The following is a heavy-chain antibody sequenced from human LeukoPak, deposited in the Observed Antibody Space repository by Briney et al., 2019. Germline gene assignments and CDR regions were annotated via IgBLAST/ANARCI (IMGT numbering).Heavy chain of an antibody. CDR1: GFTFSTYA. CDR2: ISGSGGST. CDR3: AKDRGIVVVPFGY. V-gene: IGHV3-23*01. Sequence: GFLRLSCAASGFTFSTYAMSWVRQAPGKGLEWVSAISGSGGSTQYADSVKGRFTISRDNSKNTLYLQMNSLRAEDTAIYYCAKDRGIVVVPFGYWGQGTLVTVSS. D-gene: IGHD3-22*01. J-gene: IGHJ4*02.